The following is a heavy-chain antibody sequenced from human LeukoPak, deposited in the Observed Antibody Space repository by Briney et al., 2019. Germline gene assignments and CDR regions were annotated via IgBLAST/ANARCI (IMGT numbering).Heavy chain of an antibody. CDR1: GGSISSSIYY. CDR2: IHYSVSI. Sequence: SETLSLTCTVSGGSISSSIYYWGWIRQLPGKGLEWVGTIHYSVSIYHNPSLKSRVTMSVDTSKNQFSLKLSSVTAADTAVYYCARPGSYGSGSYRSWFDPWGQGTLVTVSS. J-gene: IGHJ5*02. D-gene: IGHD3-10*01. CDR3: ARPGSYGSGSYRSWFDP. V-gene: IGHV4-39*01.